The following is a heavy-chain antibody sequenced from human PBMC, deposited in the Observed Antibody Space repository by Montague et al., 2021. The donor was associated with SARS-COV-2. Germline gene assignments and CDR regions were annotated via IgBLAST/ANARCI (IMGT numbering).Heavy chain of an antibody. CDR1: GGSISSSSSY. CDR3: ARGRQHFNMIVVVMTGGEYYFDY. CDR2: ISYRGST. D-gene: IGHD3-22*01. Sequence: SETLSLTCTVSGGSISSSSSYWAWIRQPPGKGLEWIGSISYRGSTYYTPSLKSRVIISVDTSKNQFSLYLSSVTAADTAVYYCARGRQHFNMIVVVMTGGEYYFDYWGQGTLVTVSS. V-gene: IGHV4-39*01. J-gene: IGHJ4*02.